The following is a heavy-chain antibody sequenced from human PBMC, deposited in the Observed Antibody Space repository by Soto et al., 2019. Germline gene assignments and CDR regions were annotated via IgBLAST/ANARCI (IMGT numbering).Heavy chain of an antibody. D-gene: IGHD4-4*01. J-gene: IGHJ5*02. CDR3: TREQSAGNYFDP. Sequence: PSETLSLTCTVSGAALSSGGYFYTWVRQPPGKGLEWLGYIYYSGGTNYNPSLKSRVTISLDKSKNRFSLKLSSVTAADTAVYYCTREQSAGNYFDPWGQGTLVTVSS. CDR1: GAALSSGGYF. CDR2: IYYSGGT. V-gene: IGHV4-61*08.